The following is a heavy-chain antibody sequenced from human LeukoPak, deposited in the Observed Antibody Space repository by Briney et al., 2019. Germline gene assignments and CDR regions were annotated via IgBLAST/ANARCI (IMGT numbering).Heavy chain of an antibody. Sequence: GGSLRLSCAASGFTISSYDMSWVRQAPGKGLEWVSSTTDNGVSTYYADSVKGRFTISRDNSKKMLYLQMNSLRAEDTAVYYCARVAYYDFWSGYPNLRDAFDIWGQGTMVTVSS. V-gene: IGHV3-23*01. CDR1: GFTISSYD. J-gene: IGHJ3*02. D-gene: IGHD3-3*01. CDR2: TTDNGVST. CDR3: ARVAYYDFWSGYPNLRDAFDI.